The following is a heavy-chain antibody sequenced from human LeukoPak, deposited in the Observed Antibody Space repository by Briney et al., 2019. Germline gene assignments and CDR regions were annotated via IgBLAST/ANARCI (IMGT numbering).Heavy chain of an antibody. CDR2: INPNSGGT. Sequence: ASVKVSCKASGYTFTAYYMHWVRQAPGRGLEWMGWINPNSGGTNYAQKFQGRVTMTRDTAISTAYMELSRLRSDDTAVYYCARGVSGTYRFDYWGQGTLVTVSS. CDR3: ARGVSGTYRFDY. D-gene: IGHD1-26*01. J-gene: IGHJ4*02. V-gene: IGHV1-2*02. CDR1: GYTFTAYY.